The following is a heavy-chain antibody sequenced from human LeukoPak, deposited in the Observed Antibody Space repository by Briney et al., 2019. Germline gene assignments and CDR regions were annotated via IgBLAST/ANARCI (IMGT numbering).Heavy chain of an antibody. CDR3: ARTIGDYGGNSGAFGY. Sequence: PSETLSLTCTVSGGSISSSSYYWGWIRQPPGKGLEWIGSIYYSGSTYYNPSLKSRVTISVDTSKNQFSLKLSSVTAADTAVYYCARTIGDYGGNSGAFGYWGQGTLVTVSS. D-gene: IGHD4-23*01. J-gene: IGHJ4*02. CDR2: IYYSGST. V-gene: IGHV4-39*07. CDR1: GGSISSSSYY.